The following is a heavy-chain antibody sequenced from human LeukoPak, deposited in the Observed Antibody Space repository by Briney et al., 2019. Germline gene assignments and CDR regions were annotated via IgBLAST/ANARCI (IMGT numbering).Heavy chain of an antibody. D-gene: IGHD3-22*01. J-gene: IGHJ5*02. CDR1: GYTFNGYY. Sequence: AASVKVSCKASGYTFNGYYMHWVRQAPGQGLEWMGWINPNSGGTNYAQKFQGRVTMTRDTSISTAYMELSRLRSDDTAVYYCAREVGLITMIVVVRTGFDPWGQGTLVTVSS. CDR3: AREVGLITMIVVVRTGFDP. V-gene: IGHV1-2*02. CDR2: INPNSGGT.